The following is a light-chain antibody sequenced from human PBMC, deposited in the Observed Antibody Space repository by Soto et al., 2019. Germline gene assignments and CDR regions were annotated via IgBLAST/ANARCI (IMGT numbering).Light chain of an antibody. CDR3: KSYAGNNSYV. Sequence: QSVLTQPPSASGSPGQSVTISCTGTRNDIGAYEFVSWYQHHPGKAPKLIIYEGVQRPSGVPDRFSGSKSGNTASLTVSGLQAADEADYYCKSYAGNNSYVFGTGTKVTVL. J-gene: IGLJ1*01. CDR1: RNDIGAYEF. CDR2: EGV. V-gene: IGLV2-8*01.